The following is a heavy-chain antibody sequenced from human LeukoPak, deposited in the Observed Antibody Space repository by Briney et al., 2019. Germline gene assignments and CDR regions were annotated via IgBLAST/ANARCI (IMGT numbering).Heavy chain of an antibody. CDR3: ARVTMVRGVIRAFDI. V-gene: IGHV1-3*01. J-gene: IGHJ3*02. CDR2: INAGNGNT. Sequence: ASVKVSCKASGYTFTSYAMHWVRQAPGQRLEWMGRINAGNGNTKYSQKFQGRVTITRDTSASTAYMELSSLRSEDTAVYYCARVTMVRGVIRAFDIWGQGTMVTVSS. CDR1: GYTFTSYA. D-gene: IGHD3-10*01.